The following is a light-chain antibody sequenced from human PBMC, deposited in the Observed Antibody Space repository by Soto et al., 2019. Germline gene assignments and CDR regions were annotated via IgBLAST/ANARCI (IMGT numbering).Light chain of an antibody. J-gene: IGLJ2*01. CDR3: SSYTSRNTLI. V-gene: IGLV2-14*01. CDR2: DVT. Sequence: VLTQPVSVSGSPGQSITISCTGTSSDVGGYNFVSWYQQHPGKVPKLMIYDVTNRPSGVSTRFSGSKSGNTASLAISGLQAEDEADYYCSSYTSRNTLIFGGGTKLTVL. CDR1: SSDVGGYNF.